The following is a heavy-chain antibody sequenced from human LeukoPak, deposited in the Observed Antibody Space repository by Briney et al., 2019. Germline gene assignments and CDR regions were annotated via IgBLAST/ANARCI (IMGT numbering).Heavy chain of an antibody. Sequence: GGSPRLSCAASGFTFSSHAMCWVRQAPGKGLEWVSSIDISGGSTYYADSVQGRFTISRDNSKNTLYLEMNSLRAEDTALYYCANEVRPNDYWGQGTLVTVSS. CDR3: ANEVRPNDY. V-gene: IGHV3-23*01. CDR1: GFTFSSHA. D-gene: IGHD1-1*01. J-gene: IGHJ4*02. CDR2: IDISGGST.